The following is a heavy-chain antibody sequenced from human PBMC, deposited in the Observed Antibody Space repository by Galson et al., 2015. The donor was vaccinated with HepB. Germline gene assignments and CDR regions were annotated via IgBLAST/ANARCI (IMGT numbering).Heavy chain of an antibody. D-gene: IGHD1-26*01. V-gene: IGHV4-59*01. CDR3: AREVGYGSGSYHFDY. J-gene: IGHJ4*02. CDR2: IYYSGST. Sequence: ETLSLTCTVSGGSISSYYWSWIRQPPGMGLEWIGYIYYSGSTNYNPSLKSRVTISVDTSKNQFSLKLSSVTAADTAVYYCAREVGYGSGSYHFDYWGQGTLVTVSS. CDR1: GGSISSYY.